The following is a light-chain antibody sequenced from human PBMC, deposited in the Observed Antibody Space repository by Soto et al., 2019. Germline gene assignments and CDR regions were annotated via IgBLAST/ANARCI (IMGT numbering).Light chain of an antibody. Sequence: IQMTQSPSSLSASVGDRVTITCRASQGIRIDLGWYQQKPGKAPKRLIYAASGLQSGVPSRFSGSGSGTEFTLTISSLQPEDFATYYCLQDYNYPWTFGQGTKVDIK. J-gene: IGKJ1*01. CDR2: AAS. CDR1: QGIRID. V-gene: IGKV1-6*01. CDR3: LQDYNYPWT.